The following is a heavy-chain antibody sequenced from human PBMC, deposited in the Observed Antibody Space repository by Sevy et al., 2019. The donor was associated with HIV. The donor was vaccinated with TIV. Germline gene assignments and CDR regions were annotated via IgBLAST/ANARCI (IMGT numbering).Heavy chain of an antibody. CDR2: IYYSGGT. V-gene: IGHV4-59*01. CDR1: GGSISSYY. CDR3: ARGGGYCSSTSCYGSLDY. Sequence: SETLSLTCTVSGGSISSYYWSWIRQPPGKGLEWIGYIYYSGGTNYNPSLKSRVTISVDTSKNQLSLKLNSVTAADTAVYYCARGGGYCSSTSCYGSLDYWGLGTLVTVSS. D-gene: IGHD2-2*01. J-gene: IGHJ4*02.